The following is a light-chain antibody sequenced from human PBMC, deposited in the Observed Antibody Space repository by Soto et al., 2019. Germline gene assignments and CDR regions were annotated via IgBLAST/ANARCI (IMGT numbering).Light chain of an antibody. V-gene: IGLV2-11*01. J-gene: IGLJ7*01. CDR1: SSDVGDYDF. CDR3: CSYAGGHTWV. CDR2: DVS. Sequence: QSALTQPPSVSGSPGQSVTISCTGTSSDVGDYDFVSWYHQHPGKVPKVIIYDVSERPSGVPDRFSGSKSGNTASLTISGLQAEDEAVYYCCSYAGGHTWVFGGGTQLTGL.